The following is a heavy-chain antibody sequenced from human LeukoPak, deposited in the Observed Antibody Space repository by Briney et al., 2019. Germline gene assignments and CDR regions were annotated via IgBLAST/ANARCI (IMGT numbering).Heavy chain of an antibody. Sequence: GGSLRLSCAASGFTFDDYTMHWVRQAPGKGLEWVSAISGSGGSTYYADSVKGRFTISRDNSKNTLYLQMNSLRAEDTAVYYCAKDLDVWFGELITYRNWFDPWGQGTLVTVSS. CDR2: ISGSGGST. V-gene: IGHV3-23*01. CDR1: GFTFDDYT. D-gene: IGHD3-10*01. J-gene: IGHJ5*02. CDR3: AKDLDVWFGELITYRNWFDP.